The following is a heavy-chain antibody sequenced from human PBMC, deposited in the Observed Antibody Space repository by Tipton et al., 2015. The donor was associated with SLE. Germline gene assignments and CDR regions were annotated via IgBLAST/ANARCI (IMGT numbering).Heavy chain of an antibody. CDR1: GGSISSGSYY. D-gene: IGHD6-13*01. CDR3: AKGYSSSWFDDAFDI. CDR2: IYTSGST. Sequence: TLSLTCTVSGGSISSGSYYWSWIRQPAGKGLEWIGYIYTSGSTNYNPSLKSRVTISVDTSKNQFSLKLTSVTAADTAVYYCAKGYSSSWFDDAFDIWGQGTMVTVSS. J-gene: IGHJ3*02. V-gene: IGHV4-61*09.